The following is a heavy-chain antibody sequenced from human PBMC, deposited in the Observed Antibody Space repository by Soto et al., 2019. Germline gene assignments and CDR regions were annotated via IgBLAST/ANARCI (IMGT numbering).Heavy chain of an antibody. CDR1: GYSFTNND. D-gene: IGHD3-16*01. J-gene: IGHJ5*02. CDR3: ARMATFGSLNWFDP. CDR2: MNPGSGDT. Sequence: QVKLVQSGAEVREPGASVKVSCKASGYSFTNNDVSWVRQATGQGLEWMGWMNPGSGDTGYAQKFQGRVTMTRDISIATDYMELSSLRPDDTGIYYCARMATFGSLNWFDPWGQGTLVTVSS. V-gene: IGHV1-8*01.